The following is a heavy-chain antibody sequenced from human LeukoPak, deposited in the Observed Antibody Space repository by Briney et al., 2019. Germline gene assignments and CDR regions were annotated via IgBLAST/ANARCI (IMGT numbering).Heavy chain of an antibody. Sequence: GGSLRLSCAASGFIFNDYAMNWVRQAPGKGLEWVSSISSSSSYIYYADSVKGRFTISRDNAKNSLYLQMNSLRAEGTAVYYCARGSSLIAVPSSTLVYWGQGTLVTVSS. V-gene: IGHV3-21*01. CDR1: GFIFNDYA. CDR2: ISSSSSYI. D-gene: IGHD6-19*01. J-gene: IGHJ4*02. CDR3: ARGSSLIAVPSSTLVY.